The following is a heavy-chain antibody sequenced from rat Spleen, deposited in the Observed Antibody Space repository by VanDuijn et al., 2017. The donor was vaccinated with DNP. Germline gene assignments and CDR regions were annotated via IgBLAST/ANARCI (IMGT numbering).Heavy chain of an antibody. CDR3: ARGNYPGINTFDY. D-gene: IGHD1-4*01. J-gene: IGHJ2*01. CDR2: ISYEGTRA. Sequence: EVQLVESGGGLVQPGRSLKLSCAASGFTFSDYYMAWVRQAPKKGLEWVAYISYEGTRANYGDSVKGRSMKGRLTISRDNAKSTLYLQMNSLRSEDTATYYCARGNYPGINTFDYWGQGVMVTVSS. CDR1: GFTFSDYY. V-gene: IGHV5-22*01.